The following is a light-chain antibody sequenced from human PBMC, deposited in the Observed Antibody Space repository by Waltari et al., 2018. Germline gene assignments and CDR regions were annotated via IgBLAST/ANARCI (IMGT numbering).Light chain of an antibody. CDR1: QSVSSD. CDR3: QQYNDWPLT. V-gene: IGKV3-15*01. J-gene: IGKJ4*01. CDR2: GAS. Sequence: EIVMTQSPATLSVSPGERATLSCGARQSVSSDLAWYQQKHGQAPRLLIYGASTRATGVPARFTVSGSVTEFTLTISSLQSEDFAFYYCQQYNDWPLTFGGGTKVEIK.